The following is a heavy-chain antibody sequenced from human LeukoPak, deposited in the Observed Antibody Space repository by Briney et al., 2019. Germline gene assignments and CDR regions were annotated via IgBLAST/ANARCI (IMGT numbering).Heavy chain of an antibody. CDR3: ARHYGYSSGWYVGPYYFDY. V-gene: IGHV4-59*08. J-gene: IGHJ4*02. Sequence: PETLSLTCAVYGGSFSGYYWSWIRQPPGKGLEWIGYIYYSGSTNYNPSLKSRVTISVDTSKNQFSLKLSSVTAADTAVYYCARHYGYSSGWYVGPYYFDYWGQGTLVTVSS. CDR2: IYYSGST. D-gene: IGHD6-19*01. CDR1: GGSFSGYY.